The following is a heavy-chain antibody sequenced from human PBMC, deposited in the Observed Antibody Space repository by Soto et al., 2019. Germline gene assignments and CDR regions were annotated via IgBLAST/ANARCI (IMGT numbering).Heavy chain of an antibody. CDR3: ARSIVVVTALDY. Sequence: ASVKVSCKASGYTFTSYAMHWVRQAPGQRLEWMGWINAGNGNTKYSQKFQGRVTITRDTSVSTAYMELSSLRSEDTAVYYCARSIVVVTALDYWGQGTLVTVSS. D-gene: IGHD2-21*02. J-gene: IGHJ4*02. CDR2: INAGNGNT. V-gene: IGHV1-3*01. CDR1: GYTFTSYA.